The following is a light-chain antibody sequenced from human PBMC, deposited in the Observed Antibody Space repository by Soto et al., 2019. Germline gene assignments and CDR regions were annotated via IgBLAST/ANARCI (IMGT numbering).Light chain of an antibody. V-gene: IGKV3-20*01. CDR3: QQYGSSIT. CDR1: QSVSSSY. CDR2: GAS. J-gene: IGKJ5*01. Sequence: IVLTQSPGILSLSPGERATLSCRASQSVSSSYLAWYQQKPGQAPRLLIYGASSRATGIPDRFSGSGSGTDFTLTISRLEPEDFAAYYCQQYGSSITFGQGTRLEIK.